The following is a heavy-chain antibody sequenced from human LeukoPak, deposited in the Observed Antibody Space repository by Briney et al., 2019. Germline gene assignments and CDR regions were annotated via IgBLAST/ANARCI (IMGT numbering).Heavy chain of an antibody. CDR3: ARRDGYGGNFDAFDI. V-gene: IGHV5-51*01. CDR1: GYSFTSYW. J-gene: IGHJ3*02. D-gene: IGHD4-23*01. CDR2: IYPGDSDT. Sequence: GESLKISCKGSGYSFTSYWIGWVRQMPGKGLEWMGIIYPGDSDTRYSPSFQGQVTISADKSTSTAYLQWSSLKASDTAMYYCARRDGYGGNFDAFDIWGQGTMVTVSS.